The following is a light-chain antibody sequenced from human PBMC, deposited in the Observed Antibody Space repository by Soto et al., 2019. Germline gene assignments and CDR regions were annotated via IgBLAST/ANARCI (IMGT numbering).Light chain of an antibody. CDR3: QQYGSSPPLT. CDR2: DAS. CDR1: QSISNW. V-gene: IGKV1-5*01. Sequence: DIQMTQSPSTLSASVGDSVTITCRASQSISNWLAWFQQKPGKAPKLLIYDASTLESGVPSRFSGSGSGTEFTLTISSLQPDDFATYYCQQYGSSPPLTFGGGTKVDIK. J-gene: IGKJ4*01.